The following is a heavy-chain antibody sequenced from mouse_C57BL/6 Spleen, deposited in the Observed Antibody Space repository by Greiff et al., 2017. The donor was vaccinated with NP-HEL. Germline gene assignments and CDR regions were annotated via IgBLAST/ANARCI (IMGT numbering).Heavy chain of an antibody. CDR1: GFTFSSYG. V-gene: IGHV5-6*02. J-gene: IGHJ2*01. CDR2: ISSGGSYT. CDR3: AKRYYVGYFDY. Sequence: EVKVVESGGDLVKPGGSLKLSCAASGFTFSSYGMSWVRQTPDKRLEWVATISSGGSYTYYPDSVKGRFTISRDNAKNTLYLQMSSLKSEDTAMYYCAKRYYVGYFDYWGQGTTLTVSS. D-gene: IGHD1-1*02.